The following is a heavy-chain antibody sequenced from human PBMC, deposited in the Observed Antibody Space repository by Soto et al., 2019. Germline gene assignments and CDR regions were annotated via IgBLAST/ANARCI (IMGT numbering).Heavy chain of an antibody. Sequence: DVQLVESGGGLVQPGGSLRLSCAASGFTFSSYNMNWVRQAPGKGLEWVSYIISTSGTIYYADSVKGRFTISRDNAKNSLYLQMNSLRAEDTATYYCARDPGNVLLWFAEGGQGTLVTVSS. J-gene: IGHJ4*02. D-gene: IGHD3-10*01. CDR1: GFTFSSYN. CDR2: IISTSGTI. CDR3: ARDPGNVLLWFAE. V-gene: IGHV3-48*01.